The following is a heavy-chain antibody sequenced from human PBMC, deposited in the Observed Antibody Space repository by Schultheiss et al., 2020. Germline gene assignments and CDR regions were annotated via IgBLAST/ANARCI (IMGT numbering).Heavy chain of an antibody. D-gene: IGHD3-10*01. V-gene: IGHV3-9*01. CDR3: VKALSGGQDPNYYYYGMDV. CDR1: GFTFDDYA. Sequence: SLKISCAASGFTFDDYAMHWVRQAPGKGLEWVSGISWNRGSIGYADSVKGRFTISRDNAKNSLYLQMKSLRAEDTALYYCVKALSGGQDPNYYYYGMDVWSQGTTVTVSS. J-gene: IGHJ6*02. CDR2: ISWNRGSI.